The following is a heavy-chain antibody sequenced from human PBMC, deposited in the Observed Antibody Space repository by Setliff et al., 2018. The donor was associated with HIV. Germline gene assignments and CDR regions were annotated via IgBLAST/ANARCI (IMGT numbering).Heavy chain of an antibody. CDR2: INPNSGGT. CDR3: ARDRAYCSSGSCYRPLVYYFYYMDV. Sequence: ASVKVSCKASGDAFTDYYIHWVRQAPGQGLEWMGWINPNSGGTNYAQKFQGRVIMTRDTSISTAFMDLSRLRSDDTAVYYCARDRAYCSSGSCYRPLVYYFYYMDVWGTGITVTVSS. V-gene: IGHV1-2*02. CDR1: GDAFTDYY. D-gene: IGHD2-15*01. J-gene: IGHJ6*03.